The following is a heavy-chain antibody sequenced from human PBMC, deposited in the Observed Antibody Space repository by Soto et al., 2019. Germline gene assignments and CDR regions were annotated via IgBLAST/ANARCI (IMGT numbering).Heavy chain of an antibody. D-gene: IGHD3-22*01. CDR3: ARVSNPMGYDTRGYPPLYVHYGMDV. CDR1: GGSVSSGIYY. V-gene: IGHV4-61*03. CDR2: IYYSGST. J-gene: IGHJ6*02. Sequence: SETLSLTCTVSGGSVSSGIYYWSWIRQPPGKGLEWIGYIYYSGSTNYNPSLKSRVTISVDKAKTHVSLVLSSVIAAAPAVYYCARVSNPMGYDTRGYPPLYVHYGMDVWGQGTTVPVSS.